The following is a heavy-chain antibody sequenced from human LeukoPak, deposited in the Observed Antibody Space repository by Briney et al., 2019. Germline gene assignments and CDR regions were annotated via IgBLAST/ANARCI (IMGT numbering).Heavy chain of an antibody. V-gene: IGHV3-21*01. J-gene: IGHJ5*02. CDR2: ISSSSSYI. CDR3: AREKRNNWFDP. Sequence: ETLSLTCAVYGGSFSGYYWSWVRQAPGKGLEWVSSISSSSSYIYYADSVKGRFTISRDNAKNSLYLQMNSLRAEDTAVYYCAREKRNNWFDPWGQGTLVTVSS. CDR1: GGSFSGYY.